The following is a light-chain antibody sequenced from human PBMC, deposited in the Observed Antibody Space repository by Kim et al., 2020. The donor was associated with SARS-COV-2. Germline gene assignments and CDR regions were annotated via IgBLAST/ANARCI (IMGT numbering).Light chain of an antibody. Sequence: SLSPGERATLSCRASQSLSSSLAWYQQNPGQAPRLLIYGDSTRATGVPDRFSASGSGTDFTLIITRVEPEDFAMYFCQQYFWSPFSFGQGTKLEI. CDR3: QQYFWSPFS. V-gene: IGKV3-20*01. CDR1: QSLSSS. J-gene: IGKJ2*03. CDR2: GDS.